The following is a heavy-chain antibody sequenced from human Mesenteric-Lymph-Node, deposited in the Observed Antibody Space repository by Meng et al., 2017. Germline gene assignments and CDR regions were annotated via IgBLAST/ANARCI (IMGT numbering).Heavy chain of an antibody. V-gene: IGHV4-34*01. CDR1: GGSFSGYY. J-gene: IGHJ5*02. D-gene: IGHD2-2*01. Sequence: GQRQVGGAGLLKPSKTLSLTCAVYGGSFSGYYWSWIRQRPGKGLEWIGEINHSGSTNYNPSLKSRVTISVDTSKNQFSLKLSSVTAADTAVYYCARERVVPAAWRGRFDPWGQGTLVTVSS. CDR3: ARERVVPAAWRGRFDP. CDR2: INHSGST.